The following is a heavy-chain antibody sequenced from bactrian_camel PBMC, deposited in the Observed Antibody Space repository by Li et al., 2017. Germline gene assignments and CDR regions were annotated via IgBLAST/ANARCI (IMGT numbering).Heavy chain of an antibody. V-gene: IGHV3S1*01. CDR1: GFSDC. CDR2: IYTGDDST. Sequence: HVQLVESGGGSVQAGGSLRLSCAASGFSDCMGWFRQAPGKDRVRVAAIYTGDDSTYYSDFAKDRFSISHDNAKKTLTLQMNNLKPEDTAMYYCAADRYGGSWNLGTLCVRTEQKHNYWGQGTQVTVS. J-gene: IGHJ4*01. CDR3: AADRYGGSWNLGTLCVRTEQKHNY. D-gene: IGHD6*01.